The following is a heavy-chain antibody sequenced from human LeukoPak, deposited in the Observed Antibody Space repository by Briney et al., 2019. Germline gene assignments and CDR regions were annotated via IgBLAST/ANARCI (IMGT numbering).Heavy chain of an antibody. CDR3: ARGRGQLWSDNWFDP. D-gene: IGHD5-18*01. CDR2: IYYSGST. CDR1: GGSISSYY. J-gene: IGHJ5*02. V-gene: IGHV4-59*01. Sequence: SPSETLSLTCTVSGGSISSYYWSWIRQPPGKGLEWIGYIYYSGSTNYNPSLKSRVTISVDTSKNQFSLKLSSVTAADTAVYYCARGRGQLWSDNWFDPWGQGTLVTVSS.